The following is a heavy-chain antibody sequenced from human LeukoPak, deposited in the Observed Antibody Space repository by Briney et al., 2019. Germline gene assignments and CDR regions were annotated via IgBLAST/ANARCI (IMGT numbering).Heavy chain of an antibody. CDR3: AKTPPPLDYGDYGSDY. V-gene: IGHV3-43*02. J-gene: IGHJ4*02. Sequence: GGSLRLSCAASGSTFDDYAMHWARQAPGKGLEWVSLISGDGGSTYYADSVKGRFTISRDNSKNSLYLQMNSLRTEDTALYYCAKTPPPLDYGDYGSDYWGQGTLVTVSS. CDR2: ISGDGGST. CDR1: GSTFDDYA. D-gene: IGHD4-17*01.